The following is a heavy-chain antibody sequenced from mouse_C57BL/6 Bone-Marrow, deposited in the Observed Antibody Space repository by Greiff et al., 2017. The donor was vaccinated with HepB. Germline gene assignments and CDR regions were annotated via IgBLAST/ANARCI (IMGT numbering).Heavy chain of an antibody. J-gene: IGHJ2*01. CDR2: IDPETGGT. Sequence: QVQLQQYGAELVRPGASVTLSCKASGYTFTDYEMHWVKQTPVHGLEWIGAIDPETGGTAYNQKFKGKAILTADKSSSTAYMELRSLTSEDSAVYYCILRYPDYFDYWGQGTTLTVSS. CDR1: GYTFTDYE. CDR3: ILRYPDYFDY. D-gene: IGHD1-1*01. V-gene: IGHV1-15*01.